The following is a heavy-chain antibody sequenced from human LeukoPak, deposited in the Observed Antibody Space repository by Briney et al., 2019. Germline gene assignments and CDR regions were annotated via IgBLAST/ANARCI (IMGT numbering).Heavy chain of an antibody. J-gene: IGHJ6*03. D-gene: IGHD3-10*01. Sequence: SVKVSCKASGGTFSSYAISWVRQAPGQGLEWMGGTIPIFGTANYAQKFQGRVTITTDESTSTAYMELGSLRSEDTAVYYCARAANSYGSGELLSYYYNYMDVWGKGTTVTVSS. CDR1: GGTFSSYA. CDR2: TIPIFGTA. V-gene: IGHV1-69*05. CDR3: ARAANSYGSGELLSYYYNYMDV.